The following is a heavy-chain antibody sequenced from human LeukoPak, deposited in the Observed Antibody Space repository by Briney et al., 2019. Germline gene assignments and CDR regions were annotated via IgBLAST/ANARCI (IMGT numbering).Heavy chain of an antibody. Sequence: SETLSLTCTVSGGSISSGGYYWSWIRQPPGKGLEWIGYIYHSGSTYYNPSLKSRVTRSVDRSKNQFSLKLSSVTAADTAVYYCARSGYYYDSSGYYYGGYYYYMDVWGKGTTVTVSS. CDR1: GGSISSGGYY. V-gene: IGHV4-30-2*01. J-gene: IGHJ6*03. CDR3: ARSGYYYDSSGYYYGGYYYYMDV. CDR2: IYHSGST. D-gene: IGHD3-22*01.